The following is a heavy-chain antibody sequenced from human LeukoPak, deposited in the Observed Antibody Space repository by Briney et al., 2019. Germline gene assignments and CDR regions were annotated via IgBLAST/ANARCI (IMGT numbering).Heavy chain of an antibody. CDR2: INHSGST. D-gene: IGHD6-13*01. Sequence: SETLSLTCAVYGGSFSGYYWSWIRQPPGKGLEWIGEINHSGSTNYNPSLKSRVIISVDTSKNQFSLKLSSVTAADTAVYYCARQGYSSSWYPYYYYYYYMDVWGKGTTVTISS. CDR3: ARQGYSSSWYPYYYYYYYMDV. V-gene: IGHV4-34*01. CDR1: GGSFSGYY. J-gene: IGHJ6*03.